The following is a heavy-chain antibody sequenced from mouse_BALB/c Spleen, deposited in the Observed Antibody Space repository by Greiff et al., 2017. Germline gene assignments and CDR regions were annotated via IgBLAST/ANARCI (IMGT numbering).Heavy chain of an antibody. V-gene: IGHV5-6-3*01. CDR3: AYDYDAMDY. Sequence: DVQLQESGGGLVQPGGSLKLSCAASGFTFSSYGMSWVRQTPDKRLELVATINSNGGSTYYPDSVKGRFTISRDNAKNTLYLQMSSLKSEDTAMYYCAYDYDAMDYWGQGTSVTVSS. CDR2: INSNGGST. J-gene: IGHJ4*01. CDR1: GFTFSSYG.